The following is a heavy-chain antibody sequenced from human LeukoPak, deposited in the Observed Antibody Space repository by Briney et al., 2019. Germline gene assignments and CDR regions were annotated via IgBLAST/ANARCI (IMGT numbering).Heavy chain of an antibody. Sequence: PGGSLRLSCTASGFNFRSAWMSWARQAPRKGLEWVGRVRSKSDAGTMDYAAHVEGRFTISRDDSKNMVYLDMNSLKTEDTAVYYCGGRRVWGNGTVVTVSS. CDR2: VRSKSDAGTM. CDR3: GGRRV. CDR1: GFNFRSAW. D-gene: IGHD3-16*01. V-gene: IGHV3-15*01. J-gene: IGHJ6*04.